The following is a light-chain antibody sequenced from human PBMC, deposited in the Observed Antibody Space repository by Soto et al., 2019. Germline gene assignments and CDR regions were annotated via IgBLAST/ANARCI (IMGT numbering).Light chain of an antibody. CDR3: AAWDDSLSGVV. CDR2: SSN. V-gene: IGLV1-44*01. CDR1: NSNIGSYT. J-gene: IGLJ3*02. Sequence: QLVLTQPPSASGTPGQRVTISCSGSNSNIGSYTVNWYQQVPGKAPKLLIYSSNLRPSGVPDRFSGSKSGTSDSLAISGLQSEDETDYYCAAWDDSLSGVVFGGGTKLTVL.